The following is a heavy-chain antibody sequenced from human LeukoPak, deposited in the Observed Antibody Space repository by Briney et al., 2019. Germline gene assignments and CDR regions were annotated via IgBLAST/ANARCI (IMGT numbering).Heavy chain of an antibody. Sequence: PSETPSLTCAVYGVSFSGYYWSWIRQPPGKGLEWIGEINHSGSTNYNPSLKSRVTISVDTSKNQFSLKLSSVTAADTAVYYCARGRGNWNPHFDYWGQGTLVTVSS. CDR3: ARGRGNWNPHFDY. J-gene: IGHJ4*02. CDR1: GVSFSGYY. D-gene: IGHD1-20*01. CDR2: INHSGST. V-gene: IGHV4-34*01.